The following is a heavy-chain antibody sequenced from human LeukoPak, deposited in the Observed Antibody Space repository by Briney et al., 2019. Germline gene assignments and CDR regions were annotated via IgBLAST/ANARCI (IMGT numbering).Heavy chain of an antibody. CDR3: ARSQSSSLIDY. CDR1: GFTFSIAT. CDR2: IADRSGTI. D-gene: IGHD6-13*01. J-gene: IGHJ4*02. V-gene: IGHV3-23*01. Sequence: GGSLRLSCAASGFTFSIATMTWVRQAPGKGLEWVSAIADRSGTIYYVDSVRGRFTISRDIAQNTLYLQMNSLTVEDTAVYYCARSQSSSLIDYWGQGTLVTVSS.